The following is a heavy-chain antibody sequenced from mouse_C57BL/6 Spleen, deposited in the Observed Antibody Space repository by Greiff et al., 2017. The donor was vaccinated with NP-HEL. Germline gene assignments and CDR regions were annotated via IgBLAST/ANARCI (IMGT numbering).Heavy chain of an antibody. V-gene: IGHV1-69*01. J-gene: IGHJ3*01. CDR1: GYTFTSYW. D-gene: IGHD2-1*01. CDR3: ARKSIYYGNYGFAY. Sequence: QVQLQQPGAELVMPGASVKLSCKASGYTFTSYWMHWVKQRPGQGLEWIGEIDPSDSYTNYNQKFKGKSTLTVDKSSSTAYMQLSSLTSEDSAVYYCARKSIYYGNYGFAYWGQGTLVTVSA. CDR2: IDPSDSYT.